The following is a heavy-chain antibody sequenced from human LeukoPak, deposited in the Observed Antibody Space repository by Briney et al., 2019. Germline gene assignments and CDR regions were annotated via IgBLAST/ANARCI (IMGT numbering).Heavy chain of an antibody. CDR3: ARAVAVAGTGYYDY. J-gene: IGHJ4*02. Sequence: GGSLRLSCAASGFTFSSYDMHWVRQGTGKGLEWVSAIGTAGKTHYPGSVKGRFTISRENAKNSLYLQMNSLRAGDTAVYYCARAVAVAGTGYYDYWGQGTLVTVSS. CDR1: GFTFSSYD. D-gene: IGHD6-19*01. V-gene: IGHV3-13*01. CDR2: IGTAGKT.